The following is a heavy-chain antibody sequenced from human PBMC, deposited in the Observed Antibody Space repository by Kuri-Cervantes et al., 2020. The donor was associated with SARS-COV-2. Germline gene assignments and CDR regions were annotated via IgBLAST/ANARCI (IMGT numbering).Heavy chain of an antibody. CDR3: ARFGSQEDGYNSGNY. J-gene: IGHJ4*02. D-gene: IGHD5-24*01. CDR2: IIPIFGTA. Sequence: SVKVSCKASGGTFSSYAISWVRQAPGQGLEWMGGIIPIFGTANYAQKFQGRVTITADKSTSTAYMELSSLRSEDTAVYYCARFGSQEDGYNSGNYWGQGTLVTVLL. CDR1: GGTFSSYA. V-gene: IGHV1-69*06.